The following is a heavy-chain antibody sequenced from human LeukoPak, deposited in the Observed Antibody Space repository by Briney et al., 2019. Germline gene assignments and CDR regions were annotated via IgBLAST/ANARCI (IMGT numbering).Heavy chain of an antibody. Sequence: PGGSLRLSCAASGFSFSTYAMSWVRQAPGKGLEWVSGIIGSGASAYYADSVKGRFTISRDNSKNTLYLQMNSLRAEDTAIYYCTKSVAAACTTLIDWFDLWGQGTLVTVSS. CDR2: IIGSGASA. V-gene: IGHV3-23*01. D-gene: IGHD6-13*01. J-gene: IGHJ5*02. CDR3: TKSVAAACTTLIDWFDL. CDR1: GFSFSTYA.